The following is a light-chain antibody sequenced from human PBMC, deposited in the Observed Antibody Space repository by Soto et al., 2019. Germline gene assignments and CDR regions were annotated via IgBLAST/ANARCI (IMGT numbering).Light chain of an antibody. Sequence: WIPSPATVTVFPGERDRLSCRTSQSVSRNLAWYQQKPGQAPRLLIYDASQRATGIAARFSGSGSGTDFTLTISSLEPEDFALYDCQHRSNWPAFGGGTKVDI. CDR1: QSVSRN. CDR2: DAS. J-gene: IGKJ4*01. CDR3: QHRSNWPA. V-gene: IGKV3-11*01.